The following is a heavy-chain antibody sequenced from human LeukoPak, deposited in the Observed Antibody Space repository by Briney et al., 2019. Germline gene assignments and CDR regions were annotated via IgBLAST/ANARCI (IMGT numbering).Heavy chain of an antibody. CDR1: GFTFSSYA. J-gene: IGHJ4*02. CDR2: ISYDGSNK. D-gene: IGHD3-3*01. Sequence: GGSLRLSCAASGFTFSSYAMHWVRQAPGKWLEWVAGISYDGSNKYYADSVKGRFTISRDNSKNTVYLQMNSLRAEDTAVYYCARDRGGFGVVTPLGYWGQGTLVTVSS. CDR3: ARDRGGFGVVTPLGY. V-gene: IGHV3-30*01.